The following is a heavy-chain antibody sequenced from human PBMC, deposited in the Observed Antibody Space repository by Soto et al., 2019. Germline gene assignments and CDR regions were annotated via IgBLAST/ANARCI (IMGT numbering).Heavy chain of an antibody. J-gene: IGHJ5*02. V-gene: IGHV3-30*18. D-gene: IGHD4-4*01. CDR1: GFTFSSYG. CDR2: ISYDGSNK. Sequence: QVQLVESGGGVVQPGRSLRLSCAASGFTFSSYGMHWVRQAPGKGLEWVAVISYDGSNKYYADSVKGRFTISRDNSKNTLYLQMNSLRAEDTAVYYCAKMTTAYNWFDPWGQGTVVTVSS. CDR3: AKMTTAYNWFDP.